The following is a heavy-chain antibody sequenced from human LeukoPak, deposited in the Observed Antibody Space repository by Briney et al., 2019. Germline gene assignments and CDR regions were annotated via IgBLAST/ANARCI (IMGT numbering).Heavy chain of an antibody. V-gene: IGHV3-23*01. CDR1: GFTSGTYA. CDR3: AKDRATSYYFDF. CDR2: TSTSGAST. Sequence: GGSLRLSCAASGFTSGTYAMNSVRQAPGKGLEWVSGTSTSGASTYYADSVKGRFTISRDNSKNTLYLQMNNLRADDTALYYCAKDRATSYYFDFWGQGTLVTVSS. D-gene: IGHD1/OR15-1a*01. J-gene: IGHJ4*02.